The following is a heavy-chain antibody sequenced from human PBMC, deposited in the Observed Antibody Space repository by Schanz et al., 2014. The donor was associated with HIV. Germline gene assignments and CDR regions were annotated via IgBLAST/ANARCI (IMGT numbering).Heavy chain of an antibody. V-gene: IGHV3-33*01. CDR2: IWYDGSYK. Sequence: EQLVESGGGVVQPGRSLRLSCAASGFTFSSYGMHWVRQAPGKGLEWVAVIWYDGSYKYYADSVKGRFTISRDNPKNTLYLQMNSLRAEDTAIYYCVRGGLQNWYFDNWGRGTLVTVSS. J-gene: IGHJ2*01. D-gene: IGHD1-1*01. CDR1: GFTFSSYG. CDR3: VRGGLQNWYFDN.